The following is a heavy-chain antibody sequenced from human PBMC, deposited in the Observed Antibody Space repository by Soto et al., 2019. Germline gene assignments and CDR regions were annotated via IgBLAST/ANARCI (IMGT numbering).Heavy chain of an antibody. CDR3: VRATYYDILTGYYYYYYYGMDV. CDR2: MNPNSGNT. J-gene: IGHJ6*02. Sequence: ASVKVSCKASGYTFTSYDINWVRQATGQGLEWMGWMNPNSGNTGYAQKFQGRVTMTRNTSISTAYMELSSLRSEDTAVYYCVRATYYDILTGYYYYYYYGMDVWGQGTTVTVSS. V-gene: IGHV1-8*01. D-gene: IGHD3-9*01. CDR1: GYTFTSYD.